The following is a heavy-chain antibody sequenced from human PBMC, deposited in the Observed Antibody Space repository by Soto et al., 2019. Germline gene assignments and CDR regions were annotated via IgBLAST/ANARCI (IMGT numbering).Heavy chain of an antibody. Sequence: EVQLVESGGGLVKPGGSLRLSCAASGFTFSSYSMNWVRQAPGKGLEWVSSISSSSSYIYYADSLKGRFTISRDNAQNSLYLQMNSLRAEDTAVYYCARAVVTAYRYFDYWGQGTLVTVSS. CDR1: GFTFSSYS. CDR2: ISSSSSYI. CDR3: ARAVVTAYRYFDY. D-gene: IGHD2-21*02. J-gene: IGHJ4*02. V-gene: IGHV3-21*01.